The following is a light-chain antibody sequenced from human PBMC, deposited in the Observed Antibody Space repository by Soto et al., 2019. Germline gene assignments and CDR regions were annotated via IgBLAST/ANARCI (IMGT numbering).Light chain of an antibody. CDR3: QQYNIWPWT. J-gene: IGKJ1*01. CDR2: SAS. CDR1: QSISSN. Sequence: DIVMTQSPAILSVSPGERATISCRANQSISSNLAWYQQKPGQAPRLLIYSASTMATGISPRFSGSGSGTEFTLTITSLQSEDFAVYYCQQYNIWPWTFGQGTKVDI. V-gene: IGKV3-15*01.